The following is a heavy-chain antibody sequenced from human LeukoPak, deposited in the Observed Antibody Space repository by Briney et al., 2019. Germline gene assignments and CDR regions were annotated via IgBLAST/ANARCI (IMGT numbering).Heavy chain of an antibody. J-gene: IGHJ4*02. V-gene: IGHV4-38-2*02. D-gene: IGHD3-22*01. CDR3: ARVTMIVVVGIDY. CDR2: IYHSGST. Sequence: SETLSLTCTVSGYSISSGYYWGWIPQPPGKGLEWIGSIYHSGSTYYNPSLKSRVTISVDTSKNQFSLKLSSVTAADTAVYYCARVTMIVVVGIDYWGQGTLVTVSS. CDR1: GYSISSGYY.